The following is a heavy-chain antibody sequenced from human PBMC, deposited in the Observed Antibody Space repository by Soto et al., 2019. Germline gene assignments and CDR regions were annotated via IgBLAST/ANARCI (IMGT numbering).Heavy chain of an antibody. Sequence: PSETLSLTCTVSGGSISSYYWSWIRQPPGKGLEWIGYIYYSGGSNYNPSLKSRVTLSLDASKKQLSLNLSSVTAADRAVYYCAVSSGPSARFDYWGQGTLVTVS. CDR2: IYYSGGS. CDR1: GGSISSYY. CDR3: AVSSGPSARFDY. V-gene: IGHV4-59*01. J-gene: IGHJ4*02. D-gene: IGHD1-26*01.